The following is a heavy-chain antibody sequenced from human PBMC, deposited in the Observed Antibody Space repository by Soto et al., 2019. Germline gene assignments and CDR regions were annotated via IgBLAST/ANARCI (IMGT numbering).Heavy chain of an antibody. CDR2: IYYSGST. Sequence: QVQLQESGPGLVKPSETLSLTCTVSGGSVSSGSYYWSWIRQPPGKGLEWIGYIYYSGSTNYNPSLKSRVTISVDTSKNQFSLKLSSVTAADTAVYYCASLGSRSMTGYYRVWAFDIWGQGTMVTVSS. D-gene: IGHD3-9*01. CDR1: GGSVSSGSYY. V-gene: IGHV4-61*01. CDR3: ASLGSRSMTGYYRVWAFDI. J-gene: IGHJ3*02.